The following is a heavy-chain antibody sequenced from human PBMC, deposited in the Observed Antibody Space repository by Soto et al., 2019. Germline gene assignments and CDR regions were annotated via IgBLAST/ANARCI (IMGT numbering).Heavy chain of an antibody. CDR3: ARPRGYSYGYRDWYFDL. CDR1: GGSFSGYY. CDR2: INHSGST. Sequence: SETLSLTCAVYGGSFSGYYWSWARQPPGKGLEWIGEINHSGSTNYNPSLKSRVTISVDTSKNQFSLKLSSVTAADTAVYYCARPRGYSYGYRDWYFDLWGRGTLVTVSS. D-gene: IGHD5-18*01. V-gene: IGHV4-34*01. J-gene: IGHJ2*01.